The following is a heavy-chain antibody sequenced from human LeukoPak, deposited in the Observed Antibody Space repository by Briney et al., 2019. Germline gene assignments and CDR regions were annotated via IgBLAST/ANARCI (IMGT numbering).Heavy chain of an antibody. CDR1: GFTFSSYA. V-gene: IGHV3-23*01. Sequence: GGSLRLSCAASGFTFSSYAMSWVRQAPGKGLEWVSAISGSGGSTYYAAFVKGRFTISRDNYKNTLYLQMNSLRAEDTAVYYCAKDAGGYCRSWYDAFDIWGQGTMVTVSS. J-gene: IGHJ3*02. D-gene: IGHD6-13*01. CDR3: AKDAGGYCRSWYDAFDI. CDR2: ISGSGGST.